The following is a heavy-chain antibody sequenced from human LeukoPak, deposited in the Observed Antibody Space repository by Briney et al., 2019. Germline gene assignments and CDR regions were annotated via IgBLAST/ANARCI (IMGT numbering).Heavy chain of an antibody. CDR1: GFTFSRYW. V-gene: IGHV3-74*01. CDR3: ANNYDFWSGYTPRFDF. Sequence: GGSLRLSCAASGFTFSRYWMHWVRQAPGKGLVWVSRINTDGSSTNYADSVKGRFTISRDNAKNTLYLQMNSLRAEDTAVYHCANNYDFWSGYTPRFDFWGQGTLVTVSS. D-gene: IGHD3-3*01. J-gene: IGHJ4*02. CDR2: INTDGSST.